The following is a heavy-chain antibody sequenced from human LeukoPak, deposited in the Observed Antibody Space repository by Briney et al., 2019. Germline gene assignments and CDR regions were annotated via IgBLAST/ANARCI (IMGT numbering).Heavy chain of an antibody. V-gene: IGHV3-21*01. CDR1: GFTFSSYS. CDR2: ISSSSSYI. J-gene: IGHJ6*02. CDR3: ARGIQLWTTYYYYGMDV. D-gene: IGHD5-18*01. Sequence: GGSLRLSCAASGFTFSSYSMNWVRQAPGRGLEWVSSISSSSSYIHYADSVKGRFTISRDNAKNSLYLQMNSLRAEDTAVYYCARGIQLWTTYYYYGMDVWGQGTTVTVSS.